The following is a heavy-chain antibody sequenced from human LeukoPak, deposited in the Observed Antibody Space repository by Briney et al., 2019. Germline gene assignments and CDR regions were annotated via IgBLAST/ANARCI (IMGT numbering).Heavy chain of an antibody. Sequence: GESLKISCQGSGYSFTSFWIAWVRQMPGKGLEWMGIIYPGDSDTRYSPSFQGQVTISADKSISTAYLQWSSLKASDTAIYYCARHQPYGSGSYDAFDIWGQGTMVTVSS. J-gene: IGHJ3*02. CDR3: ARHQPYGSGSYDAFDI. V-gene: IGHV5-51*01. CDR2: IYPGDSDT. D-gene: IGHD3-10*01. CDR1: GYSFTSFW.